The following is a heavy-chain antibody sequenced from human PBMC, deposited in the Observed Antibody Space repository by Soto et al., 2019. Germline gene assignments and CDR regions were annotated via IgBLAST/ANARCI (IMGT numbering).Heavy chain of an antibody. J-gene: IGHJ6*02. D-gene: IGHD6-19*01. CDR2: ISSSSSYI. Sequence: PGGSLRLSCVASGFTFSSDWMHWVRQGPGKGLEWVSSISSSSSYIYYADSVKGRFTISRDNAKNSLYLQMNSLRAEDTAVYYCAAPYSSGWQPYYYYYGMDVWGQGTTVTVSS. CDR3: AAPYSSGWQPYYYYYGMDV. CDR1: GFTFSSDW. V-gene: IGHV3-21*01.